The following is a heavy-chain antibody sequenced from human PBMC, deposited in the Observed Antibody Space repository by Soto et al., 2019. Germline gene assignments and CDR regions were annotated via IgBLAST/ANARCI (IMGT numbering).Heavy chain of an antibody. D-gene: IGHD6-19*01. CDR2: IYYSGST. Sequence: PSEPLSLTCTVSGGSISSYYWSWIRQPPGKGLEWIGYIYYSGSTNYNPSLRSRVTISVDTSKNQFSLKLSSVTAADTAVYYCARALGSSGWYGYFDYWGQGTLVTVSS. V-gene: IGHV4-59*01. CDR3: ARALGSSGWYGYFDY. J-gene: IGHJ4*02. CDR1: GGSISSYY.